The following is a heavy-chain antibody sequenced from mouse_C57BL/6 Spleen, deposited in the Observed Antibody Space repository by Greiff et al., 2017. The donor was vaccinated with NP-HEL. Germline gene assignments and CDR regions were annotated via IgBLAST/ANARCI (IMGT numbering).Heavy chain of an antibody. J-gene: IGHJ3*01. CDR1: GFTFSDYG. CDR2: ISSGSSTI. Sequence: DVQLVESGGGLVKPGGSLKLSCAASGFTFSDYGMHWVRQAPEKGLEWVAYISSGSSTIYYADTVKGRFTISRDKAKNTLFLQMTSLRSEDTAMYYCARPLYYGSSPFAYWGQGTLVTVSA. CDR3: ARPLYYGSSPFAY. D-gene: IGHD1-1*01. V-gene: IGHV5-17*01.